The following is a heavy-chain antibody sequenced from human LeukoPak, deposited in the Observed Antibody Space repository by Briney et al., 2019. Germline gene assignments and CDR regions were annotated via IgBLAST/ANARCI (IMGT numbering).Heavy chain of an antibody. CDR1: GFTFSSYA. V-gene: IGHV3-30*04. CDR3: ARPVNYGAFSYFDY. J-gene: IGHJ4*02. CDR2: ISYDGSNK. D-gene: IGHD4-17*01. Sequence: GRSLRLSCAASGFTFSSYAMHWVRQAPGKGLEWVAVISYDGSNKYYADSVKGRFTISRDNSKNTLYLQMNSLRAEDTAVYYCARPVNYGAFSYFDYWGQGTLVTVSS.